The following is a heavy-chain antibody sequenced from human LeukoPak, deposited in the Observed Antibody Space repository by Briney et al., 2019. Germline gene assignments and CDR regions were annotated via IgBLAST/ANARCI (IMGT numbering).Heavy chain of an antibody. D-gene: IGHD4-23*01. J-gene: IGHJ4*02. CDR2: FDPEDGET. CDR1: GYTLTELS. CDR3: ARTVAPGLSSPYYFDY. Sequence: GASVKVPCKVSGYTLTELSMHWVRQAPGKGLEWMGGFDPEDGETIYAQKFQGRVTMTEDTSTDTAYMELSSLRSEDTAVYYCARTVAPGLSSPYYFDYWGQGTLVTVSS. V-gene: IGHV1-24*01.